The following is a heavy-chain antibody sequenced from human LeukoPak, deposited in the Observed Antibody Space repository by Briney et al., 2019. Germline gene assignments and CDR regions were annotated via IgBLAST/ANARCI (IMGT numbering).Heavy chain of an antibody. Sequence: GESLRLSCAASGFTFSLYWMTWIRQAPGKGLEWVANIKQDGSDKYYADSVKGRFTISRDNAKSSLYLQMNSLRAEDTAVYYCAKGIAWSVLVFDCWGQGTLVTVSS. V-gene: IGHV3-7*03. D-gene: IGHD3-9*01. CDR3: AKGIAWSVLVFDC. CDR1: GFTFSLYW. J-gene: IGHJ4*02. CDR2: IKQDGSDK.